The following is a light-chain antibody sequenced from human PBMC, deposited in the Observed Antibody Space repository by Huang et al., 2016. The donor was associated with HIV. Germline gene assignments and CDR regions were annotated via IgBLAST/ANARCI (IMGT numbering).Light chain of an antibody. J-gene: IGKJ2*01. CDR2: GAS. V-gene: IGKV3-15*01. CDR3: QEYNNWPPYA. CDR1: HSIKTN. Sequence: ETLMTQSPATLSVSPGERATLSCRASHSIKTNLAWYQQKPGQAPRLLIYGASTRTTDIPDRFSGSGSETDDSRTISSLQSEDFASYYCQEYNNWPPYAFGQGTKLEIK.